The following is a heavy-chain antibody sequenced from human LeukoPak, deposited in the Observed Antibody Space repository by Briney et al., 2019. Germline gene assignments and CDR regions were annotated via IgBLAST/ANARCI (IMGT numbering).Heavy chain of an antibody. CDR1: GFTVSSHY. D-gene: IGHD3-10*01. CDR2: IYSGGST. J-gene: IGHJ4*02. CDR3: ARGGSGSYYNLDY. V-gene: IGHV3-53*01. Sequence: GGSLRLSCAASGFTVSSHYMSWVRQAPGKGLEWVSVIYSGGSTYYADSVKGRFTISRDNSKNTLYLQMNSLRAEDTAVYYCARGGSGSYYNLDYWGQGTLVTVSS.